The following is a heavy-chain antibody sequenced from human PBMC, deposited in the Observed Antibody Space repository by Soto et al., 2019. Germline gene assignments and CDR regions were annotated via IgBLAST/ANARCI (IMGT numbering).Heavy chain of an antibody. V-gene: IGHV3-11*01. D-gene: IGHD3-22*01. CDR3: AKDISLHLDSSGP. J-gene: IGHJ4*02. CDR1: GFTFSDYY. CDR2: ISSSGSTI. Sequence: GGSLRLSCAASGFTFSDYYMSWIRQAPGKGLEWVSYISSSGSTIYYADSVKGRFTISRDNAKNSLYLQMNSLRAEDTAVYYCAKDISLHLDSSGPWGQGTLVTVSS.